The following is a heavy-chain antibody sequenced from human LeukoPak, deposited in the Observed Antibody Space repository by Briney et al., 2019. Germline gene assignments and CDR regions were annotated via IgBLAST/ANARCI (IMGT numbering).Heavy chain of an antibody. V-gene: IGHV4-30-2*01. CDR1: GGSFSGYY. Sequence: TLSLTCAVYGGSFSGYYWSWIRQPPGKGLEWIGYIYHSGSTYYNPSLKSRVTISVDRSKNQFSLKLSSVTAADTAVYYCASQLWFGELFNDYWGQGTLVTVSS. D-gene: IGHD3-10*01. CDR3: ASQLWFGELFNDY. CDR2: IYHSGST. J-gene: IGHJ4*02.